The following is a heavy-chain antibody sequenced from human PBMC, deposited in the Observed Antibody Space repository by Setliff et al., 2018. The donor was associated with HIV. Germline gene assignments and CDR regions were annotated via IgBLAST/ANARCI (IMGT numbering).Heavy chain of an antibody. J-gene: IGHJ4*02. CDR3: ARDAGGSVGNYYFDY. V-gene: IGHV4-59*11. CDR2: ISYNEYT. Sequence: PSETLSLTCTVSGDPINSHYWSWIRQPPGEGLEWIGHISYNEYTNYNPSLKSRVTLSLDTSKKHFSLELYSVTAADTAVYYCARDAGGSVGNYYFDYWGQGTRVTVSA. D-gene: IGHD2-15*01. CDR1: GDPINSHY.